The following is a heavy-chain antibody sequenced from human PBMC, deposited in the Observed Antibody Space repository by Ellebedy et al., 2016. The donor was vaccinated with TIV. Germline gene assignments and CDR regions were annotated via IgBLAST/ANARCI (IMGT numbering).Heavy chain of an antibody. V-gene: IGHV1-2*02. D-gene: IGHD3-10*01. CDR3: ASYGSGPNPDYYYYGMDV. CDR1: GYTFTGYY. CDR2: INPNSGGT. Sequence: ASVKVSCXASGYTFTGYYMHWVRQAPGQGLEWMGWINPNSGGTNYAQKFQGRVTMTRDTSISTAYMELSRLRSDDTAVYYCASYGSGPNPDYYYYGMDVWGQGTTVTVSS. J-gene: IGHJ6*02.